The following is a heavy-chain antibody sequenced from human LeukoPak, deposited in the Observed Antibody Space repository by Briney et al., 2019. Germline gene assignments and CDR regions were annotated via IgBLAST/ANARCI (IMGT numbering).Heavy chain of an antibody. D-gene: IGHD1-14*01. Sequence: SETLSLTCTVSGGSISSGSYYWSWIRQPAGKGLEWIGRIYTSGSTNYNPSLKSRVTISVDKSKNQFSLKLSSVTAADTAVYYCARVYNLLSSDIDYWGQGTLVTVSS. CDR2: IYTSGST. CDR1: GGSISSGSYY. J-gene: IGHJ4*02. CDR3: ARVYNLLSSDIDY. V-gene: IGHV4-61*02.